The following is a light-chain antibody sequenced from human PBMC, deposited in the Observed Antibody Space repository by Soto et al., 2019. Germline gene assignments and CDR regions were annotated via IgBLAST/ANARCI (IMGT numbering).Light chain of an antibody. CDR1: QSVSAN. J-gene: IGKJ2*02. V-gene: IGKV3D-15*01. Sequence: EIVMTQSPATLSVSPGERATLSCRASQSVSANLAWYQQKPGQAPRLLIYGPSTRATGIPARFSGSGSGTEFTLTISSLQSEEFAVYYCQQYNNWPPGTFGQGTKLEI. CDR3: QQYNNWPPGT. CDR2: GPS.